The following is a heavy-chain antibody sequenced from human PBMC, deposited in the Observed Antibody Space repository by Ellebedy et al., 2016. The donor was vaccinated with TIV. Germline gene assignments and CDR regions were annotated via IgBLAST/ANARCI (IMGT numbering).Heavy chain of an antibody. D-gene: IGHD6-13*01. CDR2: IYTSGST. V-gene: IGHV4-4*07. J-gene: IGHJ4*02. CDR1: GGSISSYY. Sequence: MPSETLSLTCTVSGGSISSYYWSWIRQPAGKGLEWIGRIYTSGSTNYNPSLKSRVTMSVDTSKNQFSLKLSSVTAADTAVYYCARDHGPIWPQLSYLLSAEYYFDYWGQGTLVTVSS. CDR3: ARDHGPIWPQLSYLLSAEYYFDY.